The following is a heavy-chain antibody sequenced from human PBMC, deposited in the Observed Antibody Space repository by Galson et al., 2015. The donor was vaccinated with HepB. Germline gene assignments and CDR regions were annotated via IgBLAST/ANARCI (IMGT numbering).Heavy chain of an antibody. D-gene: IGHD2-15*01. CDR1: GYSFTSYW. J-gene: IGHJ6*02. V-gene: IGHV5-10-1*01. CDR3: ASLFTDRVAATDRYYYYGMDV. Sequence: QSGAEVKKPGESLRISCKGSGYSFTSYWISWVRQMPGKGLEWMGRIDPSDSYTNYSPSFQGHVTISADKSISTAYLQWSSLKASDTAMYYCASLFTDRVAATDRYYYYGMDVWGQGTTVTVSS. CDR2: IDPSDSYT.